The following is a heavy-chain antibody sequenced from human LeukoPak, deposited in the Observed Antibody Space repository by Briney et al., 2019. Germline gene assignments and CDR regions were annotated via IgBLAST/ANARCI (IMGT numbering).Heavy chain of an antibody. CDR2: IHYSGST. J-gene: IGHJ4*02. CDR1: GGSVTSASHY. D-gene: IGHD4-23*01. Sequence: SETLSLTCTVSGGSVTSASHYWAWIRQPPGKGLECIGSIHYSGSTYYSPSLKSRPTIYGDTSKSQFSLKLTFVTAADTVVYYCTRHHDYGDKIDYWGQGTLVSVSS. CDR3: TRHHDYGDKIDY. V-gene: IGHV4-39*01.